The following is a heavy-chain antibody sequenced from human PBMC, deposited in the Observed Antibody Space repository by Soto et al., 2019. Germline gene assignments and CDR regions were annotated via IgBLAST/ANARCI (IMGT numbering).Heavy chain of an antibody. D-gene: IGHD3-22*01. CDR2: ISGSGGST. V-gene: IGHV3-23*01. Sequence: EVQLLESGGGLVQPGGSLRLSCAASGFTFSSYAMSWVRQAPGKGLEWVSAISGSGGSTYYADSVKGRFTISRDNSKNTLYLQMNSLRAEDTAVYYCAKDGFRRITMIVVATNDAFDIWGQGTMVTVSS. CDR3: AKDGFRRITMIVVATNDAFDI. J-gene: IGHJ3*02. CDR1: GFTFSSYA.